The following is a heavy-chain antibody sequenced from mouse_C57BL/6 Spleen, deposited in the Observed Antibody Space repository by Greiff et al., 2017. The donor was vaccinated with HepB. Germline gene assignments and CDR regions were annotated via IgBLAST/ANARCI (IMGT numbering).Heavy chain of an antibody. CDR3: AIHEGDSNYVEYYFDY. D-gene: IGHD2-5*01. V-gene: IGHV1-62-2*01. CDR2: FYPGSGSI. CDR1: GYTFTEYT. Sequence: VKLMESGAELVKPGASVKLSCKASGYTFTEYTIHWVKQRSGQGLEWIGWFYPGSGSIKYNEKFKDKATLTADKSSSTVYMELSRLTSEDSAVYFCAIHEGDSNYVEYYFDYWGQGTTLTVSS. J-gene: IGHJ2*01.